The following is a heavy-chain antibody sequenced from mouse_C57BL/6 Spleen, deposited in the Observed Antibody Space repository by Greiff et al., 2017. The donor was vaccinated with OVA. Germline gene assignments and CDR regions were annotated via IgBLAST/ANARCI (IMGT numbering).Heavy chain of an antibody. Sequence: VQLVESGAELARPGASVKLSCKASGYTFTSYGISWVKQRTGQGLEWIGEIYPRSGNTYYNEKFKGKATLTADKSSSTAYMELRSLTSEDSAVYFCARSGTGRYFDYWGQGTTLTVSS. CDR3: ARSGTGRYFDY. CDR1: GYTFTSYG. J-gene: IGHJ2*01. CDR2: IYPRSGNT. V-gene: IGHV1-81*01. D-gene: IGHD4-1*01.